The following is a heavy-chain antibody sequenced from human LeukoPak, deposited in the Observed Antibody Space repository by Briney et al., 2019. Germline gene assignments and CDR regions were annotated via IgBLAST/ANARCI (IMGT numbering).Heavy chain of an antibody. V-gene: IGHV3-9*03. J-gene: IGHJ4*02. CDR2: ISWNSGRI. D-gene: IGHD3-16*02. CDR1: GFTFDDYA. Sequence: GGSLRLSCAASGFTFDDYAMHWGRQAPGKGLEWVSGISWNSGRIGYADSVKGRFTISRDNAKISLYLQMNSLRAEDMALYYCAKDIGRLGELSPHFDYWGQGTLVTVSS. CDR3: AKDIGRLGELSPHFDY.